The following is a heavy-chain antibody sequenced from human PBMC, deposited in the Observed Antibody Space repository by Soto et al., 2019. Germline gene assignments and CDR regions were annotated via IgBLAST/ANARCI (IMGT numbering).Heavy chain of an antibody. CDR2: IWYDGSNK. CDR3: ARVLDDFWSGYYGY. CDR1: GFTFSNYG. Sequence: GGSLRLSCAASGFTFSNYGMHWVLQAPSKGLEWVAVIWYDGSNKYYANSVKGRFTISRDNSKNTLYLQMGSLRAEDMSVYYCARVLDDFWSGYYGYWGQGTLVTVSS. V-gene: IGHV3-33*01. J-gene: IGHJ4*02. D-gene: IGHD3-3*01.